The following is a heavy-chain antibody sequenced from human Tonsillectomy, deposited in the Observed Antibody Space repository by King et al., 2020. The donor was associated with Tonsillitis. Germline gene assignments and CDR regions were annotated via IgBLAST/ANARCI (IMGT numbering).Heavy chain of an antibody. V-gene: IGHV1-18*04. J-gene: IGHJ4*02. D-gene: IGHD3-3*01. CDR1: GYTFTSYG. CDR3: AITPYYDFWSGYYTSAFGDC. Sequence: QLVQSGAEVKKPGASVKVSCKASGYTFTSYGISWVRQAPGQGLEWMGWISADNGNTNFAPKLQGRVTMTTDTSTSTAYMELKSLRSDDTAVYYCAITPYYDFWSGYYTSAFGDCWGQGTLVTVSS. CDR2: ISADNGNT.